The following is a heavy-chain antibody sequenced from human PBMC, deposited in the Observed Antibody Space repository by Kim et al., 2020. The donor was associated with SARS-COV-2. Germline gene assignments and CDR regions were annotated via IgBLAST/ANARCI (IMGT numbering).Heavy chain of an antibody. V-gene: IGHV6-1*01. Sequence: TLSLTCAISGDSVSSNGATWNWIRQSPSRGLEWLGRTYYRSKWYNDYAVSVKGRITIDPDTSSNQFSLQMNSVTPDDTAVYYCAKSRGGRGSTIDIWGQGTVVTVSS. CDR3: AKSRGGRGSTIDI. J-gene: IGHJ3*02. CDR2: TYYRSKWYN. D-gene: IGHD1-26*01. CDR1: GDSVSSNGAT.